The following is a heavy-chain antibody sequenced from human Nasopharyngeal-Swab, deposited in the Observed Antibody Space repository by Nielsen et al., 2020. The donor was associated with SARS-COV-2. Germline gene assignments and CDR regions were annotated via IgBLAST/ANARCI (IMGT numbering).Heavy chain of an antibody. D-gene: IGHD2-21*02. Sequence: GGSLRLSCAASGFTFSTFGMHWVRQAPGKGLEWVAVIWYDGSNKYYADSVKGRFTISRDNSKNTLYLQMNSLRAEDTAIYYCARDRTARPVGHYHYAMDVWGQGTTVTVSS. CDR2: IWYDGSNK. CDR1: GFTFSTFG. CDR3: ARDRTARPVGHYHYAMDV. J-gene: IGHJ6*02. V-gene: IGHV3-33*01.